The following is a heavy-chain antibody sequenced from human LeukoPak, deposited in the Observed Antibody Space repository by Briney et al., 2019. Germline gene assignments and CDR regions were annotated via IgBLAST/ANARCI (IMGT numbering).Heavy chain of an antibody. Sequence: PGGSLRLSCAASGFTFSRYTMNWVRQAPGKGLEWVSSISSSSTYIYYADSVEGRFTISRDNAENSLFLEMNSLRAEDTAVYYCARDLGTTMITSLGYWGQGTLVTVSS. CDR3: ARDLGTTMITSLGY. V-gene: IGHV3-21*01. CDR1: GFTFSRYT. D-gene: IGHD3-22*01. J-gene: IGHJ4*02. CDR2: ISSSSTYI.